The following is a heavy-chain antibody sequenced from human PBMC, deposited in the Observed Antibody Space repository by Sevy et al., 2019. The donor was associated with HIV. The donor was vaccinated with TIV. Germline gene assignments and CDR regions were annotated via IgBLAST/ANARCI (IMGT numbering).Heavy chain of an antibody. CDR2: INHSGST. CDR3: ARVDYIWGSQPHYYYGMDV. D-gene: IGHD3-16*01. Sequence: SETLSLTCAVYGGSFSGYYWSWIRQSPGKGLEWIGEINHSGSTNYNPSLKSRVTISVDTSKNQFSLKLSSVTAADTAVYYCARVDYIWGSQPHYYYGMDVWGQGTTVTVSS. V-gene: IGHV4-34*01. J-gene: IGHJ6*02. CDR1: GGSFSGYY.